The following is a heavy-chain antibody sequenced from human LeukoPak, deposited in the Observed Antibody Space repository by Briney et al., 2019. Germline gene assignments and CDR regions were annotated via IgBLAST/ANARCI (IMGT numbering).Heavy chain of an antibody. CDR2: IIPTFGTA. J-gene: IGHJ3*02. D-gene: IGHD3-16*02. Sequence: SVKVSCKASGGTFSSYAISWVRQAPGQGLEWMGGIIPTFGTANYAQKFQGRVTITTDESTSTAYMELSSLRSEDTAVYYCARTPEFGGVIVRGAFDIWGQGTMVTVSS. CDR1: GGTFSSYA. CDR3: ARTPEFGGVIVRGAFDI. V-gene: IGHV1-69*05.